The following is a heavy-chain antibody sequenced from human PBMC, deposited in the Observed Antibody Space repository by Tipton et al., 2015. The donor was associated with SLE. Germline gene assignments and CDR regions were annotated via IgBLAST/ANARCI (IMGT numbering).Heavy chain of an antibody. D-gene: IGHD6-19*01. V-gene: IGHV4-59*01. J-gene: IGHJ4*02. Sequence: TLSLTCAVSGASISSYSWSWVRQPPGKGLEWIGSISYSGHTDYNPSLKGRVTISVDTSKNRFSLKLTSVTAADTAVYYCARVGLQWLIRYYFDYWGQGALVTVSS. CDR2: ISYSGHT. CDR3: ARVGLQWLIRYYFDY. CDR1: GASISSYS.